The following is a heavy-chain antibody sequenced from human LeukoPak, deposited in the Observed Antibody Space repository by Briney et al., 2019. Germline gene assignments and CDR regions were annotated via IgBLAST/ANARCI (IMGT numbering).Heavy chain of an antibody. V-gene: IGHV3-74*01. CDR3: AKGSSSWYLYYFDY. D-gene: IGHD6-13*01. CDR2: INTDGSIL. J-gene: IGHJ4*02. CDR1: GLTFSSYS. Sequence: GGSLRLSCAASGLTFSSYSMNWVRQAPGKGLVWVSLINTDGSILTYADSVKGRVTISRDNARNTPYLQMNSLRAEDSAVYYCAKGSSSWYLYYFDYWGQGTLVTVSS.